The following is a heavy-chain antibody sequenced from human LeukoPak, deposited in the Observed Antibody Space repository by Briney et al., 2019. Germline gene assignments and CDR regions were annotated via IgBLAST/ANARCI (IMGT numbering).Heavy chain of an antibody. Sequence: SSETLSLTCAVYGGSFSGYYWSWIRQPPGKGLEWIGEINHSGSTNYNPSLKSRVTISVDTSKNQFSLKLSSVTAADTAVYYCARGIPTYYYDSSGWYFDLWGRGTLVTVSS. D-gene: IGHD3-22*01. CDR3: ARGIPTYYYDSSGWYFDL. CDR2: INHSGST. CDR1: GGSFSGYY. V-gene: IGHV4-34*01. J-gene: IGHJ2*01.